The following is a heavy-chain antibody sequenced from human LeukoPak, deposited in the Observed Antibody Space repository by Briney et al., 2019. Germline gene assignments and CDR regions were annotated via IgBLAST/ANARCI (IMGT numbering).Heavy chain of an antibody. Sequence: GGSLRLSCAASGFTFSSYAISWVRQAPGKGLEWVSAISGSGGSTYYTDSVKGRFTLSRDNSKNTLYLQMKSMRAEDTAVYYCANDLSAFNIWSEGTIVTVSS. J-gene: IGHJ3*02. V-gene: IGHV3-23*01. D-gene: IGHD3-3*02. CDR1: GFTFSSYA. CDR3: ANDLSAFNI. CDR2: ISGSGGST.